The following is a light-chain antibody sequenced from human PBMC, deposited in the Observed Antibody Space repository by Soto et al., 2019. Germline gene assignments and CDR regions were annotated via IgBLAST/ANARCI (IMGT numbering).Light chain of an antibody. V-gene: IGKV3-15*01. CDR1: QSVSSY. CDR2: GAS. J-gene: IGKJ1*01. CDR3: QQYNNWPGWT. Sequence: EIVIMQSPATLSVSPGERATLSCRASQSVSSYLAWYQQKPGQAPRLLIYGASTRATGIPARFSGSGSGTEFTLTISSLQSEDFAVYYCQQYNNWPGWTFGQGTKVEIK.